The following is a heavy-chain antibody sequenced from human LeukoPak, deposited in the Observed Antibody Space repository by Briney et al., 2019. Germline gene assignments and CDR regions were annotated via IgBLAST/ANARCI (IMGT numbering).Heavy chain of an antibody. D-gene: IGHD3-10*01. V-gene: IGHV3-11*04. CDR1: GFIFSDYY. Sequence: GGSLRLSCAASGFIFSDYYMSWIRQAPGKGLEWISYISASGNPMFYADSVKGRFTISRDNAKNSLYLQMNSLRAEDTAIYYCAKDGGSGILYWGQGTLVTVS. CDR3: AKDGGSGILY. CDR2: ISASGNPM. J-gene: IGHJ4*02.